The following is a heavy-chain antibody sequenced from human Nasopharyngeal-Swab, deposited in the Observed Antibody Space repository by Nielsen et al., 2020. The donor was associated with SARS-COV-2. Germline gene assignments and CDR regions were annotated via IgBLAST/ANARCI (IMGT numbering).Heavy chain of an antibody. CDR1: GFTFSNSW. D-gene: IGHD7-27*01. CDR2: INSDGSRT. Sequence: GESLKISCAVSGFTFSNSWIHWVRQAPGKGLVWVSRINSDGSRTGYADSVKGRFTISRDNAKNTIYLQMNSLRAEDTAVYYCARDFDKTGDWGQGTLVTVPS. J-gene: IGHJ4*02. CDR3: ARDFDKTGD. V-gene: IGHV3-74*01.